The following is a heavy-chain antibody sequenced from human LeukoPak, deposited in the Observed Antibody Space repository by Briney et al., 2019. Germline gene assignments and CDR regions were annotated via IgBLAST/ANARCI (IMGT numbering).Heavy chain of an antibody. CDR1: GFTFSSYG. D-gene: IGHD3-3*01. CDR2: ISYDGSNK. Sequence: PTGGSLRLSCAASGFTFSSYGMHWVRQAPGKGLEWVAVISYDGSNKHYADSVKGRFTISRDNSKNTLYLQMNSLRAEDTAVYYCAKELPDDFWSGQYYFDYWGQGTLVTVSS. J-gene: IGHJ4*02. V-gene: IGHV3-30*18. CDR3: AKELPDDFWSGQYYFDY.